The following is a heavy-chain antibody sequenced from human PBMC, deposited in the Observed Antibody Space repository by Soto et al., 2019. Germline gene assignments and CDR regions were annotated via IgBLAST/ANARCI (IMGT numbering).Heavy chain of an antibody. Sequence: QVPLVESGGGVVQPGRSLRLSCAASGFTFSSYGMHWVRQAPGKGLEWVAVISYDGSNKYYADSVKGRFTISRDNSKNPLYLQMNSLRAEDTAVYYCAKGIHRSPEYSSSWWYYGMDVWGQGTTVTVSS. J-gene: IGHJ6*02. V-gene: IGHV3-30*18. CDR3: AKGIHRSPEYSSSWWYYGMDV. CDR2: ISYDGSNK. CDR1: GFTFSSYG. D-gene: IGHD6-6*01.